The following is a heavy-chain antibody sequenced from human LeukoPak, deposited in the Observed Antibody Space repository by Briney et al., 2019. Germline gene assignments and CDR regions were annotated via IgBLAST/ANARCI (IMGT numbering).Heavy chain of an antibody. D-gene: IGHD1-26*01. J-gene: IGHJ4*02. CDR3: AKDIPGELGAFDY. Sequence: GGSLRLSCAASGFTFSGSAMHWVRQASGKGLEWVGRIRSKANSYATAYAASVKVRFTISRDNSKNTLYLQMNSLRAEDTAVYYCAKDIPGELGAFDYWGQGTLVTVSS. V-gene: IGHV3-73*01. CDR2: IRSKANSYAT. CDR1: GFTFSGSA.